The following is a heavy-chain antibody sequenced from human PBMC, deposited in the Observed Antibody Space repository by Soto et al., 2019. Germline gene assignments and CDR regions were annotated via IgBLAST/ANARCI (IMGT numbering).Heavy chain of an antibody. CDR1: GFTLSSYW. CDR2: IYYDGSNK. V-gene: IGHV3-30*18. D-gene: IGHD4-17*01. Sequence: AGSLSLSCAASGFTLSSYWMHWVRHAPGKGLVGVSGIYYDGSNKNYADSVKGRFTISRDNSKNTLYLQMNSLRAEDTAVYYCAKVPVTTVTHYYYYGMDGWGQGTTVTVSS. CDR3: AKVPVTTVTHYYYYGMDG. J-gene: IGHJ6*02.